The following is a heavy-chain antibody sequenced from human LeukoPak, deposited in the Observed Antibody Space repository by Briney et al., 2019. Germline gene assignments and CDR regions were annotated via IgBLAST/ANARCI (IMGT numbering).Heavy chain of an antibody. V-gene: IGHV3-74*01. D-gene: IGHD6-13*01. J-gene: IGHJ4*02. CDR2: INSDGSST. Sequence: GGSQRLSCAASGFSFSSSWMTWVRQSPGKGLVWVSRINSDGSSTSYADSVKGRFTISRDNAKNTLYLQMNSLRAEDTAVYYCARDKSWYPVDYWGQGTLVTVSS. CDR3: ARDKSWYPVDY. CDR1: GFSFSSSW.